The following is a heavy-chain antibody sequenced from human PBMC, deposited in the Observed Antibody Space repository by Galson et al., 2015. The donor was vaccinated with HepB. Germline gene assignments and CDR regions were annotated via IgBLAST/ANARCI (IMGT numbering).Heavy chain of an antibody. Sequence: SVKVSCKASGYTFTSYGISWVRQAPGQGLEWMGWISAYNGNTNYAQKLQGRVTMTTDTSTSTAYMELRSLRSDDTAVYYRARASSYGSGSYYKNWFDPWGQGTLVTVSS. CDR3: ARASSYGSGSYYKNWFDP. CDR1: GYTFTSYG. CDR2: ISAYNGNT. D-gene: IGHD3-10*01. V-gene: IGHV1-18*04. J-gene: IGHJ5*02.